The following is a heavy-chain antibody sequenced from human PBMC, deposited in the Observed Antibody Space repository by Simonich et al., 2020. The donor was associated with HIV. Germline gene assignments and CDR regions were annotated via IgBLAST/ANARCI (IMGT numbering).Heavy chain of an antibody. CDR2: IDHMGIT. CDR1: GYSISSGYY. J-gene: IGHJ2*01. Sequence: QVQLQESGPGLVKPSATLSLTCAVSGYSISSGYYWGWIRPPPGKGLEWIGSIDHMGITYSRPSLKGPVTISVDTSKNHFSLKLTSVTAADTAVYYCATWEVKDYVLTGYTYWYFDLWGRGTLVTVSS. D-gene: IGHD3-9*01. CDR3: ATWEVKDYVLTGYTYWYFDL. V-gene: IGHV4-38-2*01.